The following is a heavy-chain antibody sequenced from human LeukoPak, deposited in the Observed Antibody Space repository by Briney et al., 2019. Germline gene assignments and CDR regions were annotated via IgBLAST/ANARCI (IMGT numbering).Heavy chain of an antibody. CDR2: ISSTGGST. Sequence: GGPLRLSCAASGFTFSSYAMSWVRQAPGKGLEWVSTISSTGGSTYYADSVKGRFTIFRDNSRNTLYLQMNSLRADDTAVYYCAKAPVFTAAIEGIDYWGQGTLVTVSS. V-gene: IGHV3-23*01. J-gene: IGHJ4*02. CDR3: AKAPVFTAAIEGIDY. CDR1: GFTFSSYA. D-gene: IGHD2-2*01.